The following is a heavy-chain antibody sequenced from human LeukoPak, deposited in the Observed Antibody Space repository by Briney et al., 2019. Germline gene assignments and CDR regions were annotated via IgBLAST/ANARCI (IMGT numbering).Heavy chain of an antibody. Sequence: PGGSLRLSCAASGFTFDDYGMSWVRQAPGKGLEWVSGINWNGGSTGYADSVKGRFTISRDNAKNSLYLQMNSLRAEDTALYYCARGLNYYGSGKSFDYWGQGTLVTVSS. J-gene: IGHJ4*02. CDR1: GFTFDDYG. D-gene: IGHD3-10*01. V-gene: IGHV3-20*04. CDR3: ARGLNYYGSGKSFDY. CDR2: INWNGGST.